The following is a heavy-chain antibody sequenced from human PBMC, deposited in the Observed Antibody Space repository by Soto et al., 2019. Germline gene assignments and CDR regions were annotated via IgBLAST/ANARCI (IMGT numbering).Heavy chain of an antibody. J-gene: IGHJ3*02. CDR3: ARVLPLKYSAADAFDI. Sequence: SVKVACKASGGTFSSYTISWVRQAPGQGLEWMGRIIPILGIANYAQKFQGRVTITADKSTSTAYMELSSLRSEDTAVYYCARVLPLKYSAADAFDIWGQGTMVTVSS. D-gene: IGHD6-13*01. V-gene: IGHV1-69*02. CDR1: GGTFSSYT. CDR2: IIPILGIA.